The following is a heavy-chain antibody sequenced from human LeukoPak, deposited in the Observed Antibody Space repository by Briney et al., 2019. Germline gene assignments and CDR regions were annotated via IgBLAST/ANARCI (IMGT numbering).Heavy chain of an antibody. V-gene: IGHV3-30*02. Sequence: QAGGSLRLSCAASGFTFSSYGMHWVRQAPGKGLEWVAFIRYDGSNKYYADSVKGRFTISRDNSKNTLYLQMNSLRAEDTAVYYCAKGPVLRYFDWLPRPRTWFDYWGQGTLVTVSS. CDR3: AKGPVLRYFDWLPRPRTWFDY. D-gene: IGHD3-9*01. CDR2: IRYDGSNK. CDR1: GFTFSSYG. J-gene: IGHJ4*02.